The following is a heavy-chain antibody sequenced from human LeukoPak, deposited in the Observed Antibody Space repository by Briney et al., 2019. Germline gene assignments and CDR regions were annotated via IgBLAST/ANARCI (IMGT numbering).Heavy chain of an antibody. J-gene: IGHJ3*02. V-gene: IGHV1-18*01. D-gene: IGHD3-9*01. CDR1: GYTFTSYG. CDR2: ISAYNGNT. Sequence: GASVRVSCKASGYTFTSYGISWVRQAPGQGLEWMGWISAYNGNTDYARKFQGRLTMTTDTSTSTTYMELRSLRSDDTAVYYCARGTYYDILTGWVLRGDAFDIWGQGTMVTVSS. CDR3: ARGTYYDILTGWVLRGDAFDI.